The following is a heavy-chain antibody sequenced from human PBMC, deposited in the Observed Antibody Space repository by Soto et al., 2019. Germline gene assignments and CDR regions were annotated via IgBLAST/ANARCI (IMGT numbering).Heavy chain of an antibody. CDR2: INAGNGNT. D-gene: IGHD3-16*01. CDR1: GYTFTSYA. J-gene: IGHJ4*02. V-gene: IGHV1-3*01. CDR3: ANALGLYYFDY. Sequence: QVQLVQSGAEVKKPGASVKVSCKASGYTFTSYAMHWVRQAPGQRLEWMGWINAGNGNTKYSQKFQGRVTITRDTSSSTAYMELSSLRSEDTAVYYCANALGLYYFDYWGQGTLVTVSS.